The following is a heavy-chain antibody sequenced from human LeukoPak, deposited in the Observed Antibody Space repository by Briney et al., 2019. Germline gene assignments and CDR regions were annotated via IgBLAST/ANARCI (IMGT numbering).Heavy chain of an antibody. Sequence: SETLSLTCAVYGGSFSGYYWSWIRQPQGKGLEWIGEINHSGSTNYNPSLKSRVTISIDTSKNQFSLKLSSVTAEDTAVYYCSLFDYYDFSRGDYWGQGTLVTVSS. CDR3: SLFDYYDFSRGDY. CDR2: INHSGST. CDR1: GGSFSGYY. J-gene: IGHJ4*02. V-gene: IGHV4-34*01. D-gene: IGHD3-22*01.